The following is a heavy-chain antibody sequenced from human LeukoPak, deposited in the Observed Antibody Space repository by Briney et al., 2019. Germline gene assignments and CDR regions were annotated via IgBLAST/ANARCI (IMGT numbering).Heavy chain of an antibody. CDR2: ISSSSSYI. D-gene: IGHD6-19*01. CDR3: ARRKDSSGSGAFDI. CDR1: GFTFSSYS. Sequence: GGSLRLSCAASGFTFSSYSMNWVRQAPGKGLEWVSSISSSSSYIYYADSVKGRFTISRDNAKNSLYLQMYSLRAEDTAVYYCARRKDSSGSGAFDIWGQGTMVTVSS. V-gene: IGHV3-21*01. J-gene: IGHJ3*02.